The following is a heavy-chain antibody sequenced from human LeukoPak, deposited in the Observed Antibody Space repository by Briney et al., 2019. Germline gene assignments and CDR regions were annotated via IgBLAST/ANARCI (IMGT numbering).Heavy chain of an antibody. J-gene: IGHJ4*02. D-gene: IGHD3-10*01. V-gene: IGHV4-39*07. CDR1: GGSISSSSYY. Sequence: SETLSLTCTVSGGSISSSSYYWGWIRQPPGKGLEWIGSIYYSGSTYYNPSLKSRVTISVDTSKDQFSLKLSAVTAADTAVYYCARSPLPLLWFCQTYFHYWGQGTLVTVSS. CDR2: IYYSGST. CDR3: ARSPLPLLWFCQTYFHY.